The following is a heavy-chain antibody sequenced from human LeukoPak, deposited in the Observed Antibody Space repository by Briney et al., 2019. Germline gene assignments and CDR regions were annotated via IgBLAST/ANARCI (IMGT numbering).Heavy chain of an antibody. D-gene: IGHD6-13*01. Sequence: GGSLRLSCAASGFTFSSYWTPWVRQAPGKGLVWVSRINSDGSSTSYADSVKGRFTISRDNAKNTLYLQMNSLRAEDTAVYYCARGWFGCLAAADNYGMDVWGQGTTVTVSS. CDR3: ARGWFGCLAAADNYGMDV. J-gene: IGHJ6*02. V-gene: IGHV3-74*01. CDR1: GFTFSSYW. CDR2: INSDGSST.